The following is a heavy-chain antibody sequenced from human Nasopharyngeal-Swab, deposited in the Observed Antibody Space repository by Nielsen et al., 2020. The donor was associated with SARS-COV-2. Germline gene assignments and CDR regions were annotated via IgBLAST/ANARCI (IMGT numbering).Heavy chain of an antibody. CDR3: AKAPYLRGLDV. Sequence: GESLKISCAASGFIFSNYGMHWVRQAPGKGLEWVAVISYDGINKYNADSVKGRVSISRDNSKDTLYLQMNSLRPEDTAVYYCAKAPYLRGLDVWGQGTTVTVSS. CDR1: GFIFSNYG. CDR2: ISYDGINK. J-gene: IGHJ6*02. V-gene: IGHV3-30*18. D-gene: IGHD2-21*01.